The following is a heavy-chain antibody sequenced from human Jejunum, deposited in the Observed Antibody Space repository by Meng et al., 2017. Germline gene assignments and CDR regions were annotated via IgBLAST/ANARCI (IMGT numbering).Heavy chain of an antibody. CDR1: GFAFSNYA. Sequence: GESLKISCAVSGFAFSNYAMHWVRQAPGKGLEWVAVISYDGSRKNHAESVNGRFTISRDNSKNTLFVQMESLRPDDTAVYYCAREVNTDGYNFDCGYWGQGTLVTVSS. CDR3: AREVNTDGYNFDCGY. J-gene: IGHJ4*02. V-gene: IGHV3-30*01. CDR2: ISYDGSRK. D-gene: IGHD5-24*01.